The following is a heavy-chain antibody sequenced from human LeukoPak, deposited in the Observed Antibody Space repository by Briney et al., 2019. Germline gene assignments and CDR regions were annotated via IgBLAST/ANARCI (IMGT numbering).Heavy chain of an antibody. J-gene: IGHJ4*02. Sequence: SQTLSLTCTVSGGSISSGDYYWSWIRPPPGKGLEWIGYIYYSGSTYYNPSLKSRVTISVDTSKNQFSLKLSSVTAADTAVYYCAYSGIAAAGSFDYWGQGTLVTVSS. CDR1: GGSISSGDYY. CDR3: AYSGIAAAGSFDY. V-gene: IGHV4-30-4*08. D-gene: IGHD6-13*01. CDR2: IYYSGST.